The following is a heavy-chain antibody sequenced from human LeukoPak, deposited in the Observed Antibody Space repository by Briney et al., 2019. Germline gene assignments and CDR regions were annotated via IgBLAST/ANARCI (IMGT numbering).Heavy chain of an antibody. D-gene: IGHD4-11*01. CDR2: IHYSGST. Sequence: PSETLSLTCTVSGGSISSSIYFWGWIRQPPGKGLEWIGSIHYSGSTYHDPSLKSRVAISIDTSKNQFSLKLSSVTAADTAVYYCARVHWMTTRFDPWGQGTLVTVSS. J-gene: IGHJ5*02. V-gene: IGHV4-39*01. CDR1: GGSISSSIYF. CDR3: ARVHWMTTRFDP.